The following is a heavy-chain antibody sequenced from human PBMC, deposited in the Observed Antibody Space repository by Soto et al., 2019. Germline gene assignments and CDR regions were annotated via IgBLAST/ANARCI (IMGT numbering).Heavy chain of an antibody. CDR2: TYYRSKWYN. D-gene: IGHD6-13*01. J-gene: IGHJ4*02. CDR1: GDSVSSNSAA. V-gene: IGHV6-1*01. CDR3: ARAVVIAAAGDWNFDY. Sequence: TLSLTCAISGDSVSSNSAAWNWIRQSPSRGLEWLGRTYYRSKWYNDYAVSVKSRITINPDTSKNQFFLQPNSVTPEDTAVYYCARAVVIAAAGDWNFDYWGQRTLVTVSS.